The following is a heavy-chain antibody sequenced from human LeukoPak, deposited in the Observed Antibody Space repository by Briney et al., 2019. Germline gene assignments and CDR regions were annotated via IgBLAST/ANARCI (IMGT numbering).Heavy chain of an antibody. V-gene: IGHV3-74*01. D-gene: IGHD2-15*01. CDR2: INSDGSSI. CDR3: ARPGYCSGGACYSK. J-gene: IGHJ4*02. CDR1: GFSFSSYW. Sequence: GGSLRLSCAGFGFSFSSYWMHWVRQAPRKGLVWVSRINSDGSSINYADSVKGRFTISRDNAKNTLYLQMNSLRAEDTAVYYCARPGYCSGGACYSKWGQGTLVTVSS.